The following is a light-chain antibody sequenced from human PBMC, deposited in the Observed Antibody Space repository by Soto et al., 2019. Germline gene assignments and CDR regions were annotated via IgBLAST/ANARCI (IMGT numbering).Light chain of an antibody. Sequence: EIVLTQSPATLSSSPGDRVTLSCRASQAVNTRLAWYQHKPGQAPRLLIYLTSYRAAGIPARFSGSGSGTDFTLTISDVEPEDFAVYYCHQRQSWPRTFGQGTKVVIK. CDR3: HQRQSWPRT. V-gene: IGKV3-11*01. CDR2: LTS. CDR1: QAVNTR. J-gene: IGKJ1*01.